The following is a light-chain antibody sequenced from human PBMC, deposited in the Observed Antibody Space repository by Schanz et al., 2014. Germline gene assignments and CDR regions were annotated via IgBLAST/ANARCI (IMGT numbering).Light chain of an antibody. Sequence: DIQMPQSPSSVSASVGDTVTITCRARQGISRFLAWYQQKPGKAPKLLIYAASSLQSGVPSRFSGSGSGTEFTLTISSLQPDDFATYYCQQYHRYSWTFGQGTKVEIK. J-gene: IGKJ1*01. V-gene: IGKV1-12*01. CDR3: QQYHRYSWT. CDR1: QGISRF. CDR2: AAS.